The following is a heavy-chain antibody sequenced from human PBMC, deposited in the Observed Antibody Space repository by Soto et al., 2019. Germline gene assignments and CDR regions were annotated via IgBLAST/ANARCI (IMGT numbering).Heavy chain of an antibody. CDR3: ARASVSCSTNWFDS. Sequence: QVQLQESGPGLVKPSETLSLNCSVSGGSITNFYWSWIRQAPGRGLEWIGYVNHIGSTKYNPSLDIRSTISVDPSKNQFSLQMTSVTTADTAVYYCARASVSCSTNWFDSWGQGNLVTVAS. J-gene: IGHJ5*01. CDR1: GGSITNFY. D-gene: IGHD6-13*01. V-gene: IGHV4-59*01. CDR2: VNHIGST.